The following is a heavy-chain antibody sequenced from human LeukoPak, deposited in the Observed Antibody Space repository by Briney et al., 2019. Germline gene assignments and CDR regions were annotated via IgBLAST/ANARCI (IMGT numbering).Heavy chain of an antibody. V-gene: IGHV3-23*01. J-gene: IGHJ4*02. Sequence: GGSLRLSCAASGFTFSTYATSWVRQAPGKGLEWVSLISGSGDSTYYADSVKGRLTISRDIPKNTLYLQMNSLRAEDTAVYYCAKAAPGTTMVTFDYWGQGTLVTVSS. CDR3: AKAAPGTTMVTFDY. CDR1: GFTFSTYA. CDR2: ISGSGDST. D-gene: IGHD5-18*01.